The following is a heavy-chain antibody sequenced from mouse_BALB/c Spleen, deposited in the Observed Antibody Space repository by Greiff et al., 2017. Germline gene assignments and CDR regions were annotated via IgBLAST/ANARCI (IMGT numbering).Heavy chain of an antibody. CDR1: GFSLTGYG. CDR2: IWGDGST. D-gene: IGHD1-1*01. J-gene: IGHJ3*01. CDR3: ASHYYYGSSSFAY. Sequence: VKLMESGPGLVAPSQSLSITCTVSGFSLTGYGVNWVRQPPGKGLEWLGMIWGDGSTDYNSALKSRLSISKDNSKSQVFLKMNSLQTDDTARYYCASHYYYGSSSFAYWGQGTLVTVSA. V-gene: IGHV2-6-7*01.